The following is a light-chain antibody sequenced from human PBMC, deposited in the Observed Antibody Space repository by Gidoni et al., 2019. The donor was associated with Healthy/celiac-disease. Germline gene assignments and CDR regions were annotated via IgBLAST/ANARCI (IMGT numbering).Light chain of an antibody. Sequence: DIQMTQSPSSLSASVGDRVTITCRASQSISSYLNWYQQKPGTAPKLLIYAASSLQSGVPSRFSGSGSGTDFTLTSSSLQPEDFATYYCQQSYSTGAFXPXTKVDIK. CDR3: QQSYSTGA. CDR1: QSISSY. V-gene: IGKV1-39*01. J-gene: IGKJ3*01. CDR2: AAS.